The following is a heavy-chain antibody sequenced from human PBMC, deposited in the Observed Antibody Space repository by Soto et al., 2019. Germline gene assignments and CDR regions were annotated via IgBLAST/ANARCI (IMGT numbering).Heavy chain of an antibody. CDR3: ARQADGYDPLRDQDAS. CDR1: GGSISSSSYY. V-gene: IGHV4-39*01. J-gene: IGHJ1*01. CDR2: IYYSGST. Sequence: SEALSLTCTVSGGSISSSSYYWGWIRQPPGKGLEWIGSIYYSGSTYYNPSLKSRVTISVDTSKNQFSLKLSSVTAADTAVYYCARQADGYDPLRDQDASRGQRTMV. D-gene: IGHD3-3*01.